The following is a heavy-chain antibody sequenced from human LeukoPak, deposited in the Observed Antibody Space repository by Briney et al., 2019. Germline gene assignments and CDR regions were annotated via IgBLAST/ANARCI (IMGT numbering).Heavy chain of an antibody. CDR3: QLLFTTIDAFDI. CDR2: ISYDGSNK. Sequence: PGRSLRLSCAASGFTFSSYAMHWVRQAPGKGLEWVAVISYDGSNKYYADSVKGRFTISRDNSKNTLYLQMNSLRAEDTAVYYCQLLFTTIDAFDIWGQGTMVTVSS. CDR1: GFTFSSYA. D-gene: IGHD3-22*01. V-gene: IGHV3-30-3*01. J-gene: IGHJ3*02.